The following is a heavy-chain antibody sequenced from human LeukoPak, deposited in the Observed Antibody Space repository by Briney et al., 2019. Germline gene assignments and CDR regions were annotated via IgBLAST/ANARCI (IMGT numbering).Heavy chain of an antibody. V-gene: IGHV4-39*01. Sequence: PSETLSLTCTVSGVSISGCYWVWIRQSPKRSLEYIGSIFYREGFSYGGTTFYNPSLQSRVTISVDTSKNSFSLTLKSVTAADTAVYFCARQISANKDYWGQGTLVTVSS. CDR1: GVSISGCY. D-gene: IGHD1/OR15-1a*01. CDR2: IFYREGFSYGGTT. CDR3: ARQISANKDY. J-gene: IGHJ4*02.